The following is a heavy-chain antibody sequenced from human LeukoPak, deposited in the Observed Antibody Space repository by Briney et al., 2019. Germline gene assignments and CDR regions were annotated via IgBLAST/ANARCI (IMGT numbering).Heavy chain of an antibody. V-gene: IGHV3-30*18. Sequence: PGGSLRLSCAASGFTFSSYGMHWVRQAPGKGLEWVAVISYDGSNKYYADSVKGRFTISRDNSKNTLYLQMNSLRAEDTAVYYCANVRDGYNLNDYWGQGTLVTVSS. CDR1: GFTFSSYG. J-gene: IGHJ4*02. D-gene: IGHD5-12*01. CDR2: ISYDGSNK. CDR3: ANVRDGYNLNDY.